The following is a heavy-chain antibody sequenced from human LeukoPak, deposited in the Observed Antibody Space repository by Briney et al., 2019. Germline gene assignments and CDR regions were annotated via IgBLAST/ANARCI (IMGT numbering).Heavy chain of an antibody. CDR2: IIPIFGTA. V-gene: IGHV1-69*05. D-gene: IGHD2-15*01. CDR3: ASTPCSGGSCHGNYYYYMDV. CDR1: GGTFSSYA. Sequence: SVKVSCKASGGTFSSYAISWVRQAPGQGLEWMGGIIPIFGTANYAQKFQGRVTITTDESTSTAYMELSSLRPEDTAVYYCASTPCSGGSCHGNYYYYMDVWGKGTTVTFSS. J-gene: IGHJ6*03.